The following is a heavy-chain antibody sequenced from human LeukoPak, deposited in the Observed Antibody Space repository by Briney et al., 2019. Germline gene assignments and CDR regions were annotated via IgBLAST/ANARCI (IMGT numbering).Heavy chain of an antibody. CDR2: ISSSDTQV. J-gene: IGHJ4*02. D-gene: IGHD3-10*01. CDR3: AREQLLRGIDY. Sequence: KSGGSLRLSCAASGFTFTSYDMNWVRQAPGKGLEWPSLISSSDTQVYYADSVKGRFTISRDNAKKTLYLQMNSLRAEDTAVYYCAREQLLRGIDYWGQGTRVTVSS. CDR1: GFTFTSYD. V-gene: IGHV3-21*01.